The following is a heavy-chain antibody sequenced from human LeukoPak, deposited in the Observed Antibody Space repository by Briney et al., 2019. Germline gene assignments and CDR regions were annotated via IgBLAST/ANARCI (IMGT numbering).Heavy chain of an antibody. Sequence: ASVKVSCKASGYSFISYYMHWVRQAPGQGLEWMAIINPSGGSTTYAQKFQGRVTMSRDTSTNTVYMELSSLRSGDTAVYYCARSSGSGSYRLEYFQYWGQGTLVTVSS. D-gene: IGHD3-10*01. V-gene: IGHV1-46*01. J-gene: IGHJ1*01. CDR1: GYSFISYY. CDR2: INPSGGST. CDR3: ARSSGSGSYRLEYFQY.